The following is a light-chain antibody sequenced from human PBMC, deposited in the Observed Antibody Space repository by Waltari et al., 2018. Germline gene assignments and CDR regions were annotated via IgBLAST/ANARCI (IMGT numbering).Light chain of an antibody. Sequence: QTALTQPASVSGSPGQSITISCSGTYSDVGRYDYVSCYQQNPGKAPRLLFYGVTNRPSWVSYRCSGSMSGYTASLTISGRQAEDEADYYCSSHTSTSTHVFGGGTTLTVL. CDR3: SSHTSTSTHV. CDR1: YSDVGRYDY. CDR2: GVT. J-gene: IGLJ3*02. V-gene: IGLV2-14*03.